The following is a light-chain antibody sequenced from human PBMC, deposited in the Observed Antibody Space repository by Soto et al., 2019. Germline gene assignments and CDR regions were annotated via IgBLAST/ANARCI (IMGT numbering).Light chain of an antibody. CDR1: QSLLHSDGKTY. J-gene: IGKJ1*01. CDR2: EVS. Sequence: DIVMTQTPLSLTVTPGQPASISCKSSQSLLHSDGKTYLYWFLQKPGQPPQLLIYEVSTRFSGVPDRFSGSGSGTEFTLTISSLQPDDFATYYCQHYNSYSEAFGQGTKVDIK. CDR3: QHYNSYSEA. V-gene: IGKV2D-29*01.